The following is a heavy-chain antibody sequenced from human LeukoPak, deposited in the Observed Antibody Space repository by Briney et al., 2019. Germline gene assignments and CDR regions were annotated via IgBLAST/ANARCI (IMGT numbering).Heavy chain of an antibody. CDR3: AGGPGFVIDC. Sequence: GGSVRLLCVISVFTFSSFWMLWLRQTRGGGLVGVANIDQDGSGKNYVHSVKGRLTLPRDSAKNILFLKIKNLRREHAAVYYWAGGPGFVIDCWGQGTLVTVSS. CDR1: VFTFSSFW. CDR2: IDQDGSGK. V-gene: IGHV3-7*01. J-gene: IGHJ4*02. D-gene: IGHD2-15*01.